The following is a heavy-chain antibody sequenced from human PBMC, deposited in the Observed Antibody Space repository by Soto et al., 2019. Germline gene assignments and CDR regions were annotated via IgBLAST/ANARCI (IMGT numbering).Heavy chain of an antibody. CDR2: IWYDGSNK. V-gene: IGHV3-33*01. CDR1: GFTFSSYG. CDR3: ARSAGKGGIAAPIDY. Sequence: PGGSLRLSCASSGFTFSSYGMHWVRQAPGKGLDWVAVIWYDGSNKYYADSVKGRFTISRDNSKNTLFLQMDSLRAEDTAVYYCARSAGKGGIAAPIDYWGQGTLVTVPS. J-gene: IGHJ4*02. D-gene: IGHD6-13*01.